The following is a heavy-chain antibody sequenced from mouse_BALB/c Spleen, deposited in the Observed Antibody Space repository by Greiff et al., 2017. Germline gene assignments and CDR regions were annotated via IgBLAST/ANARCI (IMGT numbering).Heavy chain of an antibody. V-gene: IGHV14-3*02. CDR1: GFNIKDTY. Sequence: DVKLQESGAELVKPGASVKLSCTASGFNIKDTYMHWVKQRPEQGLEWIGRIDPANGNTKYDPKFQGKATITADTSSNTAYLQLSSLTSEDTAVYYCALTGSFDYWGQGTTLTVSS. J-gene: IGHJ2*01. CDR2: IDPANGNT. CDR3: ALTGSFDY. D-gene: IGHD4-1*01.